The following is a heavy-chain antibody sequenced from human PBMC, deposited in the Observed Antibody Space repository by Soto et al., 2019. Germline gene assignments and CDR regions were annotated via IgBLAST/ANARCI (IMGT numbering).Heavy chain of an antibody. D-gene: IGHD6-6*01. V-gene: IGHV4-31*11. CDR1: GGSIISASYS. J-gene: IGHJ5*02. Sequence: PSETLSLTCAASGGSIISASYSWNWIRQSPGRGLEWIGHIYYSGSTYYNPSLKSRVSISVDTSNNQFSLKLTSVTAADTAVYFCAREDAARIERWFDAWGQGILVTVSS. CDR3: AREDAARIERWFDA. CDR2: IYYSGST.